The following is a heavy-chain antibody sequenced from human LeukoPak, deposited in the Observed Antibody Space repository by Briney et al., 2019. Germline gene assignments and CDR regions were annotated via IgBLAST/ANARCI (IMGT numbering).Heavy chain of an antibody. D-gene: IGHD4/OR15-4a*01. Sequence: GASVKVSCKTSGYTFTGYYIHWVRQAPGQGLEWMGRINPKSGGTNYAQKFQGRVTMTRDTSISTAYMELHRLRSDDTAVYYCASLFGGNYLYYFDYWGQGTLVTVSS. CDR3: ASLFGGNYLYYFDY. V-gene: IGHV1-2*02. CDR2: INPKSGGT. J-gene: IGHJ4*02. CDR1: GYTFTGYY.